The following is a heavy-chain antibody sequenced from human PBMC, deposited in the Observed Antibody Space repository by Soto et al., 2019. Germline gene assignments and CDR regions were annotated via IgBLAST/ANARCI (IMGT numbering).Heavy chain of an antibody. J-gene: IGHJ6*02. CDR2: ISPKSGNI. V-gene: IGHV1-18*01. CDR3: VKDRDSNSWPSRDV. Sequence: QVHLVQSGAEVKNPGATVKVSCKTSGYTFTRNGISWVRQAPGQGLEWMGWISPKSGNIKYAQKFQGRVIMTTDTSTSTAYMELRSLRSDDTAVYYCVKDRDSNSWPSRDVWGPGTTVTVSS. CDR1: GYTFTRNG. D-gene: IGHD3-22*01.